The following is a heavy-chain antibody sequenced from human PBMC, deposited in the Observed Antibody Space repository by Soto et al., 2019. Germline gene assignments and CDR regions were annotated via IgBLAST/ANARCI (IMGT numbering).Heavy chain of an antibody. CDR2: IYYSGST. Sequence: QVQLQESGPGLVKPSQTLSLTCTVSGGSISSGGYYWSWIRQHPGKGLEWIGYIYYSGSTYYNPSLKSRVTISVDTCKNQFSLKLSSVTAADTAVYYCARSLSVDTAMVYGYWGQGTLVTVSS. CDR3: ARSLSVDTAMVYGY. CDR1: GGSISSGGYY. J-gene: IGHJ4*02. D-gene: IGHD5-18*01. V-gene: IGHV4-31*03.